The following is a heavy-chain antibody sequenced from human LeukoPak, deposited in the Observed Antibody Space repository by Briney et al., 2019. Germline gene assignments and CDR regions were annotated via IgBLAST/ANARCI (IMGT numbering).Heavy chain of an antibody. D-gene: IGHD3-22*01. Sequence: SETLSLTCTVSGGSTFSYYWNCIREPPGEGLEWIGYIYSNGIASYNPSLRSRATISIATSKNQFSLRLRSVTAADTAIYYCARRAYYDSRCYAPASAYLDLCGRDTLVSVSS. CDR1: GGSTFSYY. J-gene: IGHJ2*01. CDR3: ARRAYYDSRCYAPASAYLDL. CDR2: IYSNGIA. V-gene: IGHV4-4*08.